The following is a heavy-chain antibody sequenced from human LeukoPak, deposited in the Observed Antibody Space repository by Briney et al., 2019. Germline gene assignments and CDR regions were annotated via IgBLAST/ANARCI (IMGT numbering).Heavy chain of an antibody. Sequence: GGSLRLSCAASGFTFDDYAMHWVRQAPGKGPEWVSLISGDGGSTYYADSVKGRFTISRDNSKNSLYLQMNSLRTEDTALYYCAKDKRYSGYDPFDYWGQGTLVTVSS. CDR2: ISGDGGST. CDR3: AKDKRYSGYDPFDY. J-gene: IGHJ4*02. D-gene: IGHD5-12*01. V-gene: IGHV3-43*02. CDR1: GFTFDDYA.